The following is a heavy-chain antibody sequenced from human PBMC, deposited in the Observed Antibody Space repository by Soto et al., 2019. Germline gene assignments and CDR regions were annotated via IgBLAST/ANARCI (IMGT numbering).Heavy chain of an antibody. J-gene: IGHJ4*02. CDR2: IYYSGST. V-gene: IGHV4-59*01. CDR1: GGSISGYY. D-gene: IGHD3-22*01. Sequence: SETLSLTCTVSGGSISGYYWSWIRQPPVNGLEWIGYIYYSGSTNYNPSLKSRVTISVDTSKNQFSLKLSSVTAADTAVYYCASGQTYYYDSSGYNEGYYFDYWGQGTLVTVSS. CDR3: ASGQTYYYDSSGYNEGYYFDY.